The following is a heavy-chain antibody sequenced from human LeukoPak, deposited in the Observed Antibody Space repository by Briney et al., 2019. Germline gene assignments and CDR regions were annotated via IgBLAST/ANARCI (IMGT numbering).Heavy chain of an antibody. Sequence: GKSLTLSCVVSGFNFDNFAMHWVRQPLGKGLEWVAVISHDGRTKYYADSMKGRITISRDNSKNTLYLQMNSLRAEDTAVYYCARGTVGIPGTDYWGQGTLVTDSS. V-gene: IGHV3-30*14. D-gene: IGHD4-23*01. CDR3: ARGTVGIPGTDY. CDR2: ISHDGRTK. J-gene: IGHJ4*02. CDR1: GFNFDNFA.